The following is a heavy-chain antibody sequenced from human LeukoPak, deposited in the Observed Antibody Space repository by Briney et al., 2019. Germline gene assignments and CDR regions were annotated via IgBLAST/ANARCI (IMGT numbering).Heavy chain of an antibody. J-gene: IGHJ4*02. CDR1: GFTFSNYA. D-gene: IGHD6-13*01. Sequence: PGGSLRLSCAASGFTFSNYAMSWVRQAPGKGLEWVSTISGSGSSTYYADSVKGRFTFSGDNSKHTLYLQMNSLRAEDTAVYYCAKIVAAAGTIDYWGQGTLVTVSS. V-gene: IGHV3-23*01. CDR2: ISGSGSST. CDR3: AKIVAAAGTIDY.